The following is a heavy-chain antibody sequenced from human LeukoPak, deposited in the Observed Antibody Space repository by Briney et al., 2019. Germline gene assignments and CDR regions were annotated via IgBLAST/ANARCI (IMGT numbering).Heavy chain of an antibody. Sequence: PGRSLRLSCAASGFTFDDYAMHWVRQAPGKGLEWVSGISWNSGSIGYADSVKGRFTISRDNAKNSLYLQMNSPRAEDTAVYYCARDIGWELRGYFDYWGQGTLVTVSS. D-gene: IGHD1-26*01. V-gene: IGHV3-9*01. J-gene: IGHJ4*02. CDR2: ISWNSGSI. CDR3: ARDIGWELRGYFDY. CDR1: GFTFDDYA.